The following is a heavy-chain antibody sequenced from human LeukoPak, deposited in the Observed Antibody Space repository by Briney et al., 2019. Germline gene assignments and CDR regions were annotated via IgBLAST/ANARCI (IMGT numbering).Heavy chain of an antibody. J-gene: IGHJ6*02. CDR1: GYTFTSYA. Sequence: ASVKVSCKASGYTFTSYAMHWVRQAPGQRLEWMGWINAGNGNTKYSQKFQGRVTITRDTSASTAYMELSSLRSEDTAVYYCARLYGETYYYGMDVRGQGTTVTVSS. D-gene: IGHD4-17*01. V-gene: IGHV1-3*01. CDR2: INAGNGNT. CDR3: ARLYGETYYYGMDV.